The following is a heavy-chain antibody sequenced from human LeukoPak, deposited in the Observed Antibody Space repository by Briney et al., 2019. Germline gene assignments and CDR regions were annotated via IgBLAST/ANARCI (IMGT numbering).Heavy chain of an antibody. CDR2: LYHSGNS. Sequence: SETLSLTCTVSGYSISSGYYWGWIRQPPGKGLEWIGSLYHSGNSYYNPSLKSRATISVDTSKNQFSLKLSSVTAADTAVYYCARRKYYYGSGSFLTYFDYWGQGTLVTVSS. CDR3: ARRKYYYGSGSFLTYFDY. D-gene: IGHD3-10*01. V-gene: IGHV4-38-2*02. J-gene: IGHJ4*02. CDR1: GYSISSGYY.